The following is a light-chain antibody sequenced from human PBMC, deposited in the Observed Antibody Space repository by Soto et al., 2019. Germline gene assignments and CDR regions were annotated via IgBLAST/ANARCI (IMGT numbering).Light chain of an antibody. Sequence: EFVLTQSPGTLSLSPGERATLSCRASQTVRNNYLAWYQQKPGQAPRLLIYDASSRATGIPDRFSGGGSGTDFTLTISRLEPEDFAVYYCQDRGNWPLFTFGGGTKVDIK. CDR2: DAS. CDR1: QTVRNNY. J-gene: IGKJ4*01. CDR3: QDRGNWPLFT. V-gene: IGKV3D-20*02.